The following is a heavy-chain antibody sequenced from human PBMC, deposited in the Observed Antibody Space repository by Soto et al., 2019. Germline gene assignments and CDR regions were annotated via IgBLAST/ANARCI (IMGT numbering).Heavy chain of an antibody. V-gene: IGHV1-8*01. CDR1: GYTFTSYD. Sequence: QVQLVQSGAEVKKPGASVKVSCKASGYTFTSYDINWVRQATGQGLEWMGWMNPNSGNTGYAQKLQGRVTMTRNTSIRTADMELSSLRSEDTAVYYCATGLWFGELLYPPLDYCGQGTLVTVSS. D-gene: IGHD3-10*01. CDR3: ATGLWFGELLYPPLDY. CDR2: MNPNSGNT. J-gene: IGHJ4*02.